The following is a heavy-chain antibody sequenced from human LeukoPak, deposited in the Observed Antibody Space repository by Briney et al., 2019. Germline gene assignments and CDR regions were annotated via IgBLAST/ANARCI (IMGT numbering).Heavy chain of an antibody. CDR2: IYYRGST. V-gene: IGHV4-39*01. CDR1: GGSISSYY. D-gene: IGHD3-22*01. J-gene: IGHJ4*02. Sequence: PSETLSLTCTVSGGSISSYYWGWIRQPPGKGLEWIGSIYYRGSTNDNPSLKSRVTISVDTSKNQSSLKLTSVTAADTAVYYCARRGHYYDTSGYYYFDYWGQGTLVTVSS. CDR3: ARRGHYYDTSGYYYFDY.